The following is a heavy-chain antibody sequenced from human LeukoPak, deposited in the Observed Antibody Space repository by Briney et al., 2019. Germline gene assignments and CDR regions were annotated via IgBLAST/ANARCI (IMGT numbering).Heavy chain of an antibody. CDR3: ARDQYYYDSSGYYGGY. D-gene: IGHD3-22*01. Sequence: ASVKVSCKASGYTFTSYGISWVRQAPRQGLEWMGWISAYNGNTNYAQKLQGRVTMTTDTSTSAAYMELRSLRSDDTAVYYCARDQYYYDSSGYYGGYWGQGTLVTVSS. J-gene: IGHJ4*02. CDR1: GYTFTSYG. CDR2: ISAYNGNT. V-gene: IGHV1-18*01.